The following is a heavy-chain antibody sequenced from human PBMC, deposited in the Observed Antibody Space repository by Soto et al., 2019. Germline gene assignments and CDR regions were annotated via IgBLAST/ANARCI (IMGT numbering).Heavy chain of an antibody. V-gene: IGHV3-21*01. CDR2: ISGDSSFI. CDR3: VRARATDSRPDY. CDR1: GFTFSLYA. J-gene: IGHJ4*02. D-gene: IGHD5-18*01. Sequence: GGSLRLSCAASGFTFSLYAMIWVRQAPGKGLQWVSSISGDSSFIFYADSLNGRFTISRDNAKDSLFLQLDSLRAEDTGIYYCVRARATDSRPDYWGQGALVTVSS.